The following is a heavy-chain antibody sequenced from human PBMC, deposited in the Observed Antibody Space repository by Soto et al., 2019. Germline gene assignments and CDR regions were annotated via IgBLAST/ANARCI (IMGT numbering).Heavy chain of an antibody. CDR3: ARDRYDFWRGQNLRNSYYGMDV. CDR2: IDYSGRT. CDR1: GGSISSGGYY. Sequence: QVQLQESGPGLVKPSQTLSLTCTVSGGSISSGGYYWSWIRQHPGQGLEWIGYIDYSGRTYYNPSLTSRVTISVDTSKNQFPLKLSSVTAADTAVYYCARDRYDFWRGQNLRNSYYGMDVWGQGTTVTVSS. V-gene: IGHV4-31*03. J-gene: IGHJ6*02. D-gene: IGHD3-3*01.